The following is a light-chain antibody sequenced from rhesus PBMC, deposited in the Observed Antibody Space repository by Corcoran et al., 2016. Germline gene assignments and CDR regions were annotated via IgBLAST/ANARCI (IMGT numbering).Light chain of an antibody. J-gene: IGLJ1*01. CDR2: EVR. Sequence: QSALTQPPTVSKYLGQAVTSSWTGTSRDIGGNNGVSWYQQHSGTAPRLQIYEVRKRPSWVCDRISGAKSGNTTSLTISGLQADDEADYYGCSYRNESADIFGAGTRLTVL. V-gene: IGLV2-38*01. CDR1: SRDIGGNNG. CDR3: CSYRNESADI.